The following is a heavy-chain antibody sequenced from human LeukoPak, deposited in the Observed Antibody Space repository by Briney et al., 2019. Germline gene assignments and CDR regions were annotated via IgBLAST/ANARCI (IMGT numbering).Heavy chain of an antibody. J-gene: IGHJ4*02. Sequence: SETLSLTCSVSGDSLTITNYYWAWVRQPPGKGLEWIGTVYYTGATFYKPSLKSRVTVSADTSRIYFSLNLTSVTAADAAVYYCATIRRYGGDPAYYFDDWGQGTLVTVSS. V-gene: IGHV4-39*01. CDR3: ATIRRYGGDPAYYFDD. CDR2: VYYTGAT. D-gene: IGHD5-12*01. CDR1: GDSLTITNYY.